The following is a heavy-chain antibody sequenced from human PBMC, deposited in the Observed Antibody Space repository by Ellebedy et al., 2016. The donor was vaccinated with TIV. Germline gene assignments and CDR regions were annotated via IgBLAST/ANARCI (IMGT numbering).Heavy chain of an antibody. CDR2: IRAYNDNT. V-gene: IGHV1-18*01. D-gene: IGHD3-22*01. J-gene: IGHJ4*02. CDR3: GRMVYYDSSGYLSDY. CDR1: GYTFSSYG. Sequence: AASVKVSCKASGYTFSSYGISWVRQAPGQGLEWMGWIRAYNDNTNYAQKFQGRVTMTTDTSTSTAYMDLRSLRSDDTAVYYCGRMVYYDSSGYLSDYWGQGTLVTVSS.